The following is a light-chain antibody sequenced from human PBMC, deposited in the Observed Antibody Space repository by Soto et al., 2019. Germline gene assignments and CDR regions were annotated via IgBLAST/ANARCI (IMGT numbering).Light chain of an antibody. CDR2: KAS. J-gene: IGKJ4*01. Sequence: DIQMTQSPPTLSASVGDRVTITCRASQSISSWLAWYQQKPGKAPKLLIYKASSLEGGVPSRFSGSGSGTDFTLTISSLQPDDFATYYCQQYHSYSLTFGGGTKVEIK. CDR1: QSISSW. V-gene: IGKV1-5*03. CDR3: QQYHSYSLT.